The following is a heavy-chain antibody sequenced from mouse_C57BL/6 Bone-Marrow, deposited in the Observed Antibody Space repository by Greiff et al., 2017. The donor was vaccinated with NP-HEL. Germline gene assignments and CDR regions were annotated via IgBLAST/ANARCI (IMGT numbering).Heavy chain of an antibody. CDR1: GYAFSSSW. Sequence: QVQLKQSGPELVKPGASVKISCKASGYAFSSSWMNWVKQRPGKGLEWIGRIYPGDGDTNYNGKFKGKATLTADKSSSTAYMQLSSLTSEDSAVYCCARGVTTVVAKDYWGQGTTLTVSS. CDR3: ARGVTTVVAKDY. J-gene: IGHJ2*01. D-gene: IGHD1-1*01. V-gene: IGHV1-82*01. CDR2: IYPGDGDT.